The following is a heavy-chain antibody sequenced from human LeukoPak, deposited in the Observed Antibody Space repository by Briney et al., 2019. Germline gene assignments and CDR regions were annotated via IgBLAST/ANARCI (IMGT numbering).Heavy chain of an antibody. J-gene: IGHJ4*02. CDR2: IYYSGST. Sequence: SETLSLTCAVYGGSFSGYYWSWIRQPPGKGLEWIGSIYYSGSTYYNPSLKSRVTISVDTSKNQFSLKLSSVTAADTAVYYCARRGYSGYTNYFDYWGQGTLVTVSS. D-gene: IGHD5-12*01. V-gene: IGHV4-34*01. CDR1: GGSFSGYY. CDR3: ARRGYSGYTNYFDY.